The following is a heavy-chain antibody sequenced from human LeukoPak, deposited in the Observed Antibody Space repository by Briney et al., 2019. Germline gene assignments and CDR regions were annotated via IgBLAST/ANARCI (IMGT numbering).Heavy chain of an antibody. Sequence: ASVKVSCKASGYTFTSYAMHWVRQAPGQRLEWMGWINPGNGNTKYSQKFQGRVTITTDESTSTAYMELSSLRSEDTAVYYCARETVAGPLGLDYWGQGTLVTVSS. D-gene: IGHD6-19*01. CDR3: ARETVAGPLGLDY. J-gene: IGHJ4*02. CDR1: GYTFTSYA. CDR2: INPGNGNT. V-gene: IGHV1-3*01.